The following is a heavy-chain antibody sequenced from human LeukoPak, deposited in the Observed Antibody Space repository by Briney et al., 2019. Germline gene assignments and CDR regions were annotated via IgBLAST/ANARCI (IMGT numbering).Heavy chain of an antibody. J-gene: IGHJ4*02. CDR2: ISSSSSYI. V-gene: IGHV3-21*01. D-gene: IGHD6-13*01. CDR3: ARVAAAGTQELPLDY. CDR1: GFTFSSYS. Sequence: GGSLRLSCAASGFTFSSYSMNWVRQAPGKGLEWVSSISSSSSYIYYADSVKGRFTISRDNAKNSLYLQMNSLRAEDTAVCYCARVAAAGTQELPLDYWGQGTLVTVSS.